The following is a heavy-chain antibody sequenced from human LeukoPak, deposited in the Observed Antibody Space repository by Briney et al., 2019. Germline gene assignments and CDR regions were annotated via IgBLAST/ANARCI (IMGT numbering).Heavy chain of an antibody. D-gene: IGHD6-13*01. J-gene: IGHJ4*02. Sequence: GGSLRLSCAASGFTFTSYAMSWVRHAPGKGLELVSAISGSGGSTYYADSVKGRFTISRDNSKNTLYLQMNSLRAEDTAVYYCAKSESGYSSSWYFDYWGQGTLVTVSS. CDR3: AKSESGYSSSWYFDY. V-gene: IGHV3-23*01. CDR1: GFTFTSYA. CDR2: ISGSGGST.